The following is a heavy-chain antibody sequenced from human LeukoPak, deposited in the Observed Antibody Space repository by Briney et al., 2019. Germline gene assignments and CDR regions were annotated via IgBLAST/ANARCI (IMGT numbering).Heavy chain of an antibody. J-gene: IGHJ4*02. V-gene: IGHV3-30*04. CDR3: ARKYSSSSDFDY. CDR1: GFTFSSYA. CDR2: ISYDGSNK. Sequence: GGSLRLSCAASGFTFSSYAMHWVRQAPGKGLEWVAVISYDGSNKYYADSVKGRFTISRDNSKNTLYLQMNSLRAEDTAVYYCARKYSSSSDFDYWGQGTLVTVSS. D-gene: IGHD6-6*01.